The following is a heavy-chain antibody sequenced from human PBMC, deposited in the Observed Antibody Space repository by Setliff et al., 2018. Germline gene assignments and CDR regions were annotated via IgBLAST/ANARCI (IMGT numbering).Heavy chain of an antibody. CDR3: ARDRRIVGARHAFDI. V-gene: IGHV4-31*02. D-gene: IGHD1-26*01. Sequence: LSLTCTVPGGSISSGGYYWSWIRQHPGKGLEWIGYIYYSGSTYYNPSLRSRVTISVDTSKNQFSLKLSSVTAADTAVYYCARDRRIVGARHAFDIWGQGTMVTVSS. CDR2: IYYSGST. J-gene: IGHJ3*02. CDR1: GGSISSGGYY.